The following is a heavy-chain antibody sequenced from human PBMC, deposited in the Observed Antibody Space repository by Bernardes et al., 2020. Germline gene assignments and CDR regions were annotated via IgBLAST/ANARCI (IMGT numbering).Heavy chain of an antibody. V-gene: IGHV3-7*03. Sequence: GGSLRLSCEVSGFTFSTFWMSWVRQAPGKGLEWVANIKQEGSEKYYVDSVKGRFTISRDNAKNSVYLQLDSLRAEDTGVYYCARDHGPRGALDVWGPGTMVIVSS. CDR2: IKQEGSEK. D-gene: IGHD2-8*01. CDR3: ARDHGPRGALDV. CDR1: GFTFSTFW. J-gene: IGHJ3*01.